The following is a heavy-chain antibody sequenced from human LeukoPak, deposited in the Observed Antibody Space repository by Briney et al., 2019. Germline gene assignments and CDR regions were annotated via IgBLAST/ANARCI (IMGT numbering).Heavy chain of an antibody. CDR3: AKDYCRDGNCPFPFLDS. CDR2: LTGTGGK. Sequence: GGSLRPSCPASGFTLTTHAVTGVRQAPGRGWEWASFLTGTGGKYYGDSVKGRFVLSRDNFKNTVYMQMSSLRAEDTATYYCAKDYCRDGNCPFPFLDSWGQGTLVTVSS. V-gene: IGHV3-23*01. J-gene: IGHJ4*02. D-gene: IGHD2-15*01. CDR1: GFTLTTHA.